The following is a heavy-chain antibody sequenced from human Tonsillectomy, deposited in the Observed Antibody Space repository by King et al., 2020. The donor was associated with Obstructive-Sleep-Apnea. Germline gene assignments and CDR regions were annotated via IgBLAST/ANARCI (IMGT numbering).Heavy chain of an antibody. D-gene: IGHD6-19*01. V-gene: IGHV3-49*03. CDR2: IRSKAYGGTT. Sequence: LVESGGGLVQPGRSLRLSCTASGFTFGDYAMRWFRQAPGKGLEGVGFIRSKAYGGTTEYAASVKGRFTISRDDSKSIAYLQMNTLKTEDTAVYYCTRVGAYSSGWFHNWFDPWGQGTLVTVSS. J-gene: IGHJ5*02. CDR3: TRVGAYSSGWFHNWFDP. CDR1: GFTFGDYA.